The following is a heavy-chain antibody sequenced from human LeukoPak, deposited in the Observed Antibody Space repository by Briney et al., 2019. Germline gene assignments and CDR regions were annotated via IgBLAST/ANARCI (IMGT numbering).Heavy chain of an antibody. Sequence: GGSLRLSCAASGFTFTNGWMTWVRQAPGKGLEWVGRIKSKADGETTDYAAPVKGRFTMSRDDSKATLYLFMNGLKAEDTAVYYCTTDLEIPMIRGVLVYWGQGALVTVSS. CDR2: IKSKADGETT. V-gene: IGHV3-15*01. CDR1: GFTFTNGW. D-gene: IGHD3-10*01. CDR3: TTDLEIPMIRGVLVY. J-gene: IGHJ4*02.